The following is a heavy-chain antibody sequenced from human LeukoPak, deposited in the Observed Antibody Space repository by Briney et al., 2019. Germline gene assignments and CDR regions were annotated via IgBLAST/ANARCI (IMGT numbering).Heavy chain of an antibody. CDR1: GFTFSSYA. CDR2: ISGSGGST. J-gene: IGHJ4*02. CDR3: AKATGTLGN. Sequence: GGSLRLSCAASGFTFSSYAMSWVRQAPGKGLEWVSAISGSGGSTYYADSVKDRFTISRDNSKNTLYLQMNSLTVEDTAIYYCAKATGTLGNWGQGTLVTVSS. D-gene: IGHD1-1*01. V-gene: IGHV3-23*01.